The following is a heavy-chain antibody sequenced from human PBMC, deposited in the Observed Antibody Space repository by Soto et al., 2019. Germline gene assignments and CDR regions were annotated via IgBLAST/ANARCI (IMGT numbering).Heavy chain of an antibody. CDR1: GFTFSAYG. D-gene: IGHD2-2*01. CDR2: ISHDGKVE. Sequence: QVQLVESGGGVVQPGRSLRLSCVASGFTFSAYGMHWVRQAPGKGLEWVATISHDGKVENFADSVKGRFTISRDDSKNTLYLQMDSLRNDDTAVYYCSKDGLRTSNFFDAFDIWGQGTLVTVSS. V-gene: IGHV3-30*18. J-gene: IGHJ3*02. CDR3: SKDGLRTSNFFDAFDI.